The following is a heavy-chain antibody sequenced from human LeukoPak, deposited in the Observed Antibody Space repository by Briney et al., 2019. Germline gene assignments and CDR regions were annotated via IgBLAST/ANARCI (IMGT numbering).Heavy chain of an antibody. CDR1: GFTFSTYA. CDR2: ICGSGDST. D-gene: IGHD2-2*01. Sequence: PGGSLRLSCAASGFTFSTYAISWVRQAPGKGLEWVSSICGSGDSTYYADSVKGRFIISRDNSKDTLYLQMNSLRAEDTAVYYCAKSTTTSCYGATDVWGQGTTVTVSS. CDR3: AKSTTTSCYGATDV. J-gene: IGHJ6*02. V-gene: IGHV3-23*01.